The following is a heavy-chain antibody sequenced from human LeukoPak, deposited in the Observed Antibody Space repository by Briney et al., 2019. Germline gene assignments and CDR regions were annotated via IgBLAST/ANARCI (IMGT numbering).Heavy chain of an antibody. D-gene: IGHD3-10*02. Sequence: GGSLRLSCAASGFTFSSFGMHWVRQAPGKGLEWVALIWDEAVNEYYASSVQGQFTITRDNSQNTLYLQLNNLRAEDTAVYYCARDMSGGDAFDIWGQGTMVTVSS. CDR1: GFTFSSFG. V-gene: IGHV3-33*01. CDR3: ARDMSGGDAFDI. CDR2: IWDEAVNE. J-gene: IGHJ3*02.